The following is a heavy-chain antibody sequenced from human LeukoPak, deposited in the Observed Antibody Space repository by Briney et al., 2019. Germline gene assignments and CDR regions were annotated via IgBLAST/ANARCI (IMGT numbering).Heavy chain of an antibody. V-gene: IGHV4-4*07. J-gene: IGHJ6*03. CDR3: ARNKGKKQLVRYYYYYMDV. CDR1: GGSISSYY. D-gene: IGHD6-6*01. Sequence: SETLSLTCTVSGGSISSYYWSWIRQPAGKGLEWIGRIYTSGSTNYNTSLKSRVTMSVDTSKNQFSLKLSSVTAADTAVYYCARNKGKKQLVRYYYYYMDVWGKGTTVTVSS. CDR2: IYTSGST.